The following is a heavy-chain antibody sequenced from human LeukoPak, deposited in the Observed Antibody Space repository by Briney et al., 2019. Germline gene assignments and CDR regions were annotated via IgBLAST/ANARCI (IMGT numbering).Heavy chain of an antibody. CDR2: ISRDSNYI. CDR3: VMFETIAVAGPDY. J-gene: IGHJ4*02. Sequence: GGSLRLSCAASGFTFSSYGMHWVRQAPGKGLEWVSSISRDSNYIFYADSVKGRFTISRDNTKNSLSLQMNSLRAEDTAVYYCVMFETIAVAGPDYWGQGTLVTVSS. CDR1: GFTFSSYG. V-gene: IGHV3-21*01. D-gene: IGHD6-19*01.